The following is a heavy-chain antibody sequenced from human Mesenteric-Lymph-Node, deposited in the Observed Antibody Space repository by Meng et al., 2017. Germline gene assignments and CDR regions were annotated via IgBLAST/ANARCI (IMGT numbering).Heavy chain of an antibody. CDR3: ARVQAIYYYYGMDV. CDR2: IYYSGTL. D-gene: IGHD5-18*01. CDR1: GGSISNTNYY. J-gene: IGHJ6*02. Sequence: ESLKISCTVSGGSISNTNYYWAWIRQPPGKGREWIGSIYYSGTLYYNPSLKSRLTISVDTSKNQFSLKLSSVTAADTAVYYCARVQAIYYYYGMDVWGQGTTVTVSS. V-gene: IGHV4-39*07.